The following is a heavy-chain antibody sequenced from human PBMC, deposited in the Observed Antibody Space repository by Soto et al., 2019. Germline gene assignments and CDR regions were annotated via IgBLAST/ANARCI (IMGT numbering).Heavy chain of an antibody. Sequence: QITLKESGPTLVKPTQPLTLTCTFSGFSLSTSGVGVGWIRQPPGKALEWLALIYWDDDKRYSPSLKSRLTITKDTSKNQVVRTMPNLDPVDTATYYCARYTYGDLSDAFDIWGQGTMVTVSS. CDR2: IYWDDDK. CDR1: GFSLSTSGVG. V-gene: IGHV2-5*02. J-gene: IGHJ3*02. D-gene: IGHD4-17*01. CDR3: ARYTYGDLSDAFDI.